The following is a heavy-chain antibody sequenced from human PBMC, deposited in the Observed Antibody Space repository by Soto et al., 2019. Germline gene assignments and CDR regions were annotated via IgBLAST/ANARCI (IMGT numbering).Heavy chain of an antibody. CDR2: VSPPFRTS. D-gene: IGHD3-10*01. Sequence: QVQLVQSGAEVKKPGSSVKVSCKTSGVSFNNNGIGWVRQAPGQGLEWMGGVSPPFRTSNYARKFQGRISLTADASTGTVNMALSSLTSEDTAQYYCARVLYYGSGSYSPYGMDVWGQGTTVTVSS. V-gene: IGHV1-69*01. CDR3: ARVLYYGSGSYSPYGMDV. CDR1: GVSFNNNG. J-gene: IGHJ6*02.